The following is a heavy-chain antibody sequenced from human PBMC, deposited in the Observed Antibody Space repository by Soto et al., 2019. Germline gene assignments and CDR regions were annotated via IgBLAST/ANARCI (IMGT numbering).Heavy chain of an antibody. CDR2: MNPNSGNT. CDR3: ATPDGSGYDLQPFDY. D-gene: IGHD5-12*01. V-gene: IGHV1-8*01. Sequence: ASVKVSCKVFGYTFTSYDINWVRQATGQGLEWMGWMNPNSGNTGYAQKFQGRVTMTRDTSISTAYMELSSLRSEDTAVYYCATPDGSGYDLQPFDYWGQGTLVTVSS. CDR1: GYTFTSYD. J-gene: IGHJ4*02.